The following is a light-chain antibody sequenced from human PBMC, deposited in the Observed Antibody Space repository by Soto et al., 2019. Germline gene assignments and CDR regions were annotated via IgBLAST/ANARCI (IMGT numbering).Light chain of an antibody. V-gene: IGLV2-14*01. J-gene: IGLJ1*01. Sequence: QSVLTQPASVSGSPGQSITISCTGTSSDVGAYKYVSRYQQHPGKAPKVMIYEVSNRPSGVSNRFSGSKSGNTASLTISGLQAEDEADYFCSSYSSSSTLFVFGTGTKGTVL. CDR3: SSYSSSSTLFV. CDR2: EVS. CDR1: SSDVGAYKY.